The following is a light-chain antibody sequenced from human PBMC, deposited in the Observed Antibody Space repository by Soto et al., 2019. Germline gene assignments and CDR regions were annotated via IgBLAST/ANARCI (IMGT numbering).Light chain of an antibody. CDR2: EGS. J-gene: IGLJ2*01. V-gene: IGLV2-23*01. CDR1: SSDVGSYNL. Sequence: QSALTQPASVSGSPGQSITISCTGTSSDVGSYNLVSWYQQQPGKAPKLMICEGSKRPSGVSNRFSGSKSGNTASLTISGLQAEDEADYYCCSYAGSRNVVFGGGTQLTVL. CDR3: CSYAGSRNVV.